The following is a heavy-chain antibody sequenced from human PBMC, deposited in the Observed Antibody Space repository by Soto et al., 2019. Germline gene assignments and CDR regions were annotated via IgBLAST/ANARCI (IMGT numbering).Heavy chain of an antibody. J-gene: IGHJ5*02. CDR1: GYTFTSYD. CDR3: ARGYCSGGSCTTQDWFDP. D-gene: IGHD2-15*01. CDR2: MNPNSGNT. V-gene: IGHV1-8*01. Sequence: RASVKVSCKASGYTFTSYDINWVRQATGQGLEWMGWMNPNSGNTGYAQKFQGRVTMTRNTSISTAYMELSSLRSEDTAVYYCARGYCSGGSCTTQDWFDPWGQGTLVTVSS.